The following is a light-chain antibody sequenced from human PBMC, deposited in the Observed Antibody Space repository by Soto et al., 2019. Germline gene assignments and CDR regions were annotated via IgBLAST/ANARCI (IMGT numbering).Light chain of an antibody. V-gene: IGLV2-14*03. CDR2: NVY. CDR3: SAYTVSRTYV. CDR1: SSDVGGYNY. J-gene: IGLJ1*01. Sequence: QSALTQPASVSGSPGQSITISCTGTSSDVGGYNYVSWFQQHPGKAPKLMIYNVYDRPSGISYRFSGSKSGNTASLTISGLQGEDEADYYCSAYTVSRTYVFGTGTKLTVL.